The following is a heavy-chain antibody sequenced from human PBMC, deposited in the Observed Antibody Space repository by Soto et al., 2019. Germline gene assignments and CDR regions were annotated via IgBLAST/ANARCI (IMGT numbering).Heavy chain of an antibody. CDR2: VDGDGGGK. J-gene: IGHJ3*01. Sequence: EAQLLESGGGLVQPGGSLTLSCAASGFTFSNYAMYWVRQAPGKDLEWISVVDGDGGGKFDDSVRGRFFISRDNSKSPRSLKMNRLRAEDTAVYFWSKDFIPRIGVYDACDLWGPGTMVSVS. CDR3: SKDFIPRIGVYDACDL. CDR1: GFTFSNYA. D-gene: IGHD3-10*01. V-gene: IGHV3-23*03.